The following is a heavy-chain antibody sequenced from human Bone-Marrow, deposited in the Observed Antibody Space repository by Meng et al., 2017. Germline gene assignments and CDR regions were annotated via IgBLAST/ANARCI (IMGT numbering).Heavy chain of an antibody. V-gene: IGHV4-34*01. CDR1: GGSFSDYY. CDR3: ARGPTTMAHDFDY. CDR2: INHSGST. J-gene: IGHJ4*02. D-gene: IGHD4-11*01. Sequence: QVQLQQWGEGLLKPSETLSLTCVVSGGSFSDYYWSWIRQPPGKGLEWIGEINHSGSTNYNPSLESRATISVDTSQNNLSLKLISVTAADSAVYYCARGPTTMAHDFDYWGQGTLVTVSS.